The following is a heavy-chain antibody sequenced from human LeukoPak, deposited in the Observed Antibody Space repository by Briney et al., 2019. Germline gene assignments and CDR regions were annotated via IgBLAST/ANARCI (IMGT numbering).Heavy chain of an antibody. CDR3: ARGGYFHEIHSQPLNYFDY. Sequence: SETLSLTCTVSGGSISSYYWSWIRQPPGKGLEWIGYIYYSGSTNYNPSLKSRVTISVDTSKNQFSLKLSSVTAADTAVYYCARGGYFHEIHSQPLNYFDYWGQGTLVTVSS. D-gene: IGHD2/OR15-2a*01. J-gene: IGHJ4*02. CDR2: IYYSGST. V-gene: IGHV4-59*01. CDR1: GGSISSYY.